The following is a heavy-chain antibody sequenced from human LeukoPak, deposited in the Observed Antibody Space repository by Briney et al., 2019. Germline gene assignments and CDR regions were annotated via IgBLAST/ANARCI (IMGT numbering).Heavy chain of an antibody. J-gene: IGHJ4*02. Sequence: ASETLSLTCTVSSDSISNSYWSWIRQPPGKGLEWIGYISFSGSANYSPSLKSRVTMPVDTSKRQFSLKLTSVTAADTAVYYCARFYGSGTYEVLDYWGQGSLVTVSS. CDR2: ISFSGSA. V-gene: IGHV4-59*01. CDR3: ARFYGSGTYEVLDY. CDR1: SDSISNSY. D-gene: IGHD3-10*01.